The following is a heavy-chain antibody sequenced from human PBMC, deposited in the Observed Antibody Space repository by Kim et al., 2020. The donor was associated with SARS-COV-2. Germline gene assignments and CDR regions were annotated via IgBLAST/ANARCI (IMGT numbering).Heavy chain of an antibody. CDR1: GGSISSYY. V-gene: IGHV4-4*07. CDR2: IYTSGST. D-gene: IGHD1-26*01. Sequence: SETLSLTCTVSGGSISSYYWSWIRQPAGKGLEWIGRIYTSGSTNYNPSLKSRVTMSVDTSKNQFSLKLSSVTAADTAVYYCARDPYSGSYYGRSHWFDPWGQGTLVTVSS. CDR3: ARDPYSGSYYGRSHWFDP. J-gene: IGHJ5*02.